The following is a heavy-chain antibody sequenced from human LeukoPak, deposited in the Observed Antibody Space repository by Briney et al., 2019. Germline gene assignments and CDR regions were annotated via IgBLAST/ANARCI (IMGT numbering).Heavy chain of an antibody. CDR2: IRYDGSNK. J-gene: IGHJ4*02. CDR1: GFTFSSYG. V-gene: IGHV3-30*02. CDR3: AKDPYVWGSYRYIPYY. Sequence: PGGSLRLSCAASGFTFSSYGMHWVRQAPGKGLEWVAFIRYDGSNKYYADSVKGRFTISRDNSKNTLYLQMNSLRAKDTAVYYCAKDPYVWGSYRYIPYYWGQGTLVTVSS. D-gene: IGHD3-16*02.